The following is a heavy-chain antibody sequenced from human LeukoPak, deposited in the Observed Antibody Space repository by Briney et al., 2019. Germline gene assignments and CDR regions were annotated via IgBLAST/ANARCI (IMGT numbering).Heavy chain of an antibody. J-gene: IGHJ6*03. CDR2: IVVGSGHT. V-gene: IGHV1-58*02. CDR3: AAESPYVWGSYRPYYYMDV. Sequence: TSVKVSCKTSGFTFTTSAIQWVRQARGQQLEWIGWIVVGSGHTNYAQKFQERVTFTRDMSTSTAYMELSSLRSEDTAVYYCAAESPYVWGSYRPYYYMDVWGKGTTVTVSS. CDR1: GFTFTTSA. D-gene: IGHD3-16*02.